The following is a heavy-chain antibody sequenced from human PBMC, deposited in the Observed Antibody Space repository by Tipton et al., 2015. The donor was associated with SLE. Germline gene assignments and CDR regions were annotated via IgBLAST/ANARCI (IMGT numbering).Heavy chain of an antibody. V-gene: IGHV6-1*01. Sequence: QLVQSGAEVKPSQTLSLTCAISGDSVSSNSAAWNWIRQSPSRGLEWLGRTYYRSKWYNDYAVSVKSRITINPDTSKNQFSLQLNSVTPEDTALYYCARDEWEYGTYTYFVSWVQGTLVSVSS. CDR3: ARDEWEYGTYTYFVS. D-gene: IGHD6-6*01. CDR1: GDSVSSNSAA. CDR2: TYYRSKWYN. J-gene: IGHJ4*02.